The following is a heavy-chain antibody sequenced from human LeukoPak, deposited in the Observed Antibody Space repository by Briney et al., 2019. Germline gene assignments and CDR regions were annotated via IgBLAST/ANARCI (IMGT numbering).Heavy chain of an antibody. D-gene: IGHD3-22*01. CDR1: GFTVSSNY. J-gene: IGHJ4*02. CDR3: AKRMIVVVITSPVRGPLDY. CDR2: IYSGGST. V-gene: IGHV3-53*01. Sequence: GGSLRLSCAASGFTVSSNYMSWVRQAPGKGLEWVSVIYSGGSTYYADSVKGRFTISRDNSKNTLYLQMNSLRAEDTAVYYCAKRMIVVVITSPVRGPLDYWGQGTLVTVSS.